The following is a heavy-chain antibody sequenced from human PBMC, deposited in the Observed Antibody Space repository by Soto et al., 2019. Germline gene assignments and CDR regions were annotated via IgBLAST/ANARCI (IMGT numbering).Heavy chain of an antibody. Sequence: ASVKVSCKASGYTFTSYGISWVRQAPGQGLEWMGWISAYNGNTNYAQKLQGRVTMTTDTSTSTAYMELRSLRSDDTAVYYCASRRVGATRTHYYYYYGMDVWGQGTTVTVSS. CDR3: ASRRVGATRTHYYYYYGMDV. CDR2: ISAYNGNT. V-gene: IGHV1-18*04. J-gene: IGHJ6*02. CDR1: GYTFTSYG. D-gene: IGHD1-26*01.